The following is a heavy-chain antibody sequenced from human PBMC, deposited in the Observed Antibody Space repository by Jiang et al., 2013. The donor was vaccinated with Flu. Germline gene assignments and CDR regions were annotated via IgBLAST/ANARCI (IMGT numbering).Heavy chain of an antibody. D-gene: IGHD1-26*01. CDR3: ATYIVGASTAHYYYGMDV. J-gene: IGHJ6*02. CDR2: IKSKTDTGTT. V-gene: IGHV3-15*07. Sequence: LVESGGGLVKPGGSLRLSCAASGFTFSYAWMNWVRQAPGKGLEWVGRIKSKTDTGTTDYAAPVKGRFTISRDDSKNTLYLQMNSLKTEDAAVYYCATYIVGASTAHYYYGMDVWGQGTTVTVSS. CDR1: GFTFSYAW.